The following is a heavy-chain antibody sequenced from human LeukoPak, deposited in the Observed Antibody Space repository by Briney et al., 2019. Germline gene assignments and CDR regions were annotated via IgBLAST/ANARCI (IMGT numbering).Heavy chain of an antibody. CDR2: ISATGDAT. D-gene: IGHD1-26*01. J-gene: IGHJ4*02. CDR3: AKGTTKWELYDY. Sequence: PGGSLRLSCAASGFTFPSYAMSWVRQAPGKGLEWVSAISATGDATFYADSLKGRFTISRDNSKNTLYLQMNTLRAEDTAVYYCAKGTTKWELYDYWGQGALVTVSS. V-gene: IGHV3-23*01. CDR1: GFTFPSYA.